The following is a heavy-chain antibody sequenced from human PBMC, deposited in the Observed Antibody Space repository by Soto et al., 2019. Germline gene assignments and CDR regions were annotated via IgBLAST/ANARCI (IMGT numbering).Heavy chain of an antibody. V-gene: IGHV3-74*01. D-gene: IGHD3-3*01. Sequence: GGSLRLSCAASGFTFSSYWMHWVRQAPGKGLVWVSRINSDGSSTSYADSVKGRFTISRDNAKNTLYLQMNSLRAEDTAVYYCASFGFWSGYHSGYWGQGTLVTVSS. CDR1: GFTFSSYW. J-gene: IGHJ4*02. CDR3: ASFGFWSGYHSGY. CDR2: INSDGSST.